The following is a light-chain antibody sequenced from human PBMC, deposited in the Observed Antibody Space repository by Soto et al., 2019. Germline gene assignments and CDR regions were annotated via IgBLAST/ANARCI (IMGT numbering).Light chain of an antibody. CDR2: AAS. J-gene: IGKJ5*01. CDR3: QQSCSPPLT. CDR1: QSISSY. Sequence: DIQMTQSPPSLSASVGDRVTITCRASQSISSYVSWYHQKPGKAPKLLISAASSLQSGIPSRFSGSGSGTDFTLTISRLQPEDSATYYCQQSCSPPLTFGQGTRLAI. V-gene: IGKV1-39*01.